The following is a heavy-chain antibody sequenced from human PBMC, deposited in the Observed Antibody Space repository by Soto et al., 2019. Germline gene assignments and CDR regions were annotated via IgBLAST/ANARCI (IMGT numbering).Heavy chain of an antibody. V-gene: IGHV3-23*01. CDR1: GFTFFNYA. J-gene: IGHJ3*02. CDR3: XRXPNGNHIGAFEM. CDR2: IGGTGAPT. Sequence: EVQLLESGGGLEQPGGSLTISCAASGFTFFNYAMTWVRQAPGKGLEWVSSIGGTGAPTKYADSVKGRFTXSRXXSKXXXXXXXXXXXXXXXXVYYXXRXPNGNHIGAFEMWGQGTVVTVSS. D-gene: IGHD3-10*01.